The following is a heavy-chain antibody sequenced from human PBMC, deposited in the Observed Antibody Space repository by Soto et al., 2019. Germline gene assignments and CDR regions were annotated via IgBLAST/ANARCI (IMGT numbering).Heavy chain of an antibody. V-gene: IGHV4-59*08. D-gene: IGHD4-4*01. Sequence: PSETLSLTCTVSGGSISSYYWSWIRQPPGKGLEWIGYIYYSGSTNYNPSLKSRVTISVDTSKNQFSLKLSSVTAADTAVYYCARLDPPTVTFGYWGQGTLVTVSS. J-gene: IGHJ4*02. CDR3: ARLDPPTVTFGY. CDR2: IYYSGST. CDR1: GGSISSYY.